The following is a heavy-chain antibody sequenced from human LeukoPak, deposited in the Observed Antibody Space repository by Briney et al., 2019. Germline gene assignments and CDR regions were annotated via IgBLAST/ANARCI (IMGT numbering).Heavy chain of an antibody. CDR3: ARHLPSYHDFWSGYYPLPFDY. CDR1: GGSISSSSYY. D-gene: IGHD3-3*01. V-gene: IGHV4-39*01. J-gene: IGHJ4*02. CDR2: IYYSGST. Sequence: SETLSLTCTVSGGSISSSSYYWGWIRQPPGKGLEWIGSIYYSGSTYYNPSLKSRVTISVDTSKNQFSLKLSSVTAADTAVYYCARHLPSYHDFWSGYYPLPFDYWGQGTLVTVSS.